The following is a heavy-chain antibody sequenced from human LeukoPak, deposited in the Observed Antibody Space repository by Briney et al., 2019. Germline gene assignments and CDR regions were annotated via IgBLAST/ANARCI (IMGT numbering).Heavy chain of an antibody. CDR1: GYTFSSSD. D-gene: IGHD6-19*01. J-gene: IGHJ4*02. V-gene: IGHV1-8*01. CDR3: ARGNIAVPGTPYYFEY. CDR2: MNPNSGNT. Sequence: GASVKVSCTASGYTFSSSDINWVRQATGQGLEWMGWMNPNSGNTYYAQRFQGRVTMTRDTSISTAYMEVSSLRSEDTAVYYCARGNIAVPGTPYYFEYWGQGTLVTVSS.